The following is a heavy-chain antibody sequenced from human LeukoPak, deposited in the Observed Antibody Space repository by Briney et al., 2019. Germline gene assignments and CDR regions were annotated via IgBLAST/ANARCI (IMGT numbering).Heavy chain of an antibody. CDR2: INPNSGGT. CDR3: ARLHGPIAAAGTGDYYYYYYMDV. D-gene: IGHD6-13*01. J-gene: IGHJ6*03. CDR1: GYTFTGYY. V-gene: IGHV1-2*02. Sequence: GASVKVSCKASGYTFTGYYMHWVRQAPGQGLEWMGWINPNSGGTNYAQKFQGRVTMTRDTSISTAYMELSRLRSDDTAVYYCARLHGPIAAAGTGDYYYYYYMDVWGKGTTVTISS.